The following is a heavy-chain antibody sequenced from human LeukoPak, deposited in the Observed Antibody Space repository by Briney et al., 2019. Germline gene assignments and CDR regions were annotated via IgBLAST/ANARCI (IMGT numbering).Heavy chain of an antibody. Sequence: GTSVKVSCKASGFTFTSSAVQWVRQARGRRLEWIGWIVVGSGNTNYAQKFQERVAITRDMSTSTAYMELSSLRSEDTAVYYCAADQYDFWSGYLAGMNVWGQGTTVTVSS. CDR3: AADQYDFWSGYLAGMNV. V-gene: IGHV1-58*01. D-gene: IGHD3-3*01. J-gene: IGHJ6*02. CDR2: IVVGSGNT. CDR1: GFTFTSSA.